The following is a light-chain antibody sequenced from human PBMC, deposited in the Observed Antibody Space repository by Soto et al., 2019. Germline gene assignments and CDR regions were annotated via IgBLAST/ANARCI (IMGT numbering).Light chain of an antibody. CDR3: QQCNLYWT. J-gene: IGKJ1*01. CDR1: QTIGNW. CDR2: NVF. Sequence: DIQMTQSPSTLPASVGDRVTITCRASQTIGNWLAWYQQKPAKVPKLLIYNVFSVESGVPSRFSGSGSGTEFTLTISSLQTDDFATYYCQQCNLYWTFGQGTKVDSK. V-gene: IGKV1-5*03.